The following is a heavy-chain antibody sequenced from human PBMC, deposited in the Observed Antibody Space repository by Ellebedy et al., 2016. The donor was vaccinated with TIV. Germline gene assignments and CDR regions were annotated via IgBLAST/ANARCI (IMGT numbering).Heavy chain of an antibody. CDR1: GFTFSSYQ. CDR2: ISGRGGTI. CDR3: ARDLMGPFDY. D-gene: IGHD2-8*01. J-gene: IGHJ4*02. Sequence: GESLKISCAASGFTFSSYQFNWVRPAPGRGLAWVSYISGRGGTIYYADSVKGRFTISRDNAKSSLYLQMNSLRAEDTAVYYCARDLMGPFDYWGQGTLVTVSS. V-gene: IGHV3-48*03.